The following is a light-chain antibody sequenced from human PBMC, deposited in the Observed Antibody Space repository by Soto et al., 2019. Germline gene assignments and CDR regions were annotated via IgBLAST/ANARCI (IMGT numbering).Light chain of an antibody. CDR2: KAS. CDR1: QSISSW. J-gene: IGKJ1*01. V-gene: IGKV1-5*03. CDR3: QQYNSYWT. Sequence: EIQITQSPSTLSTSVGDRVTITCRASQSISSWLAWYKQNPGKAPKLPIYKASSLESGVPSRFSGSGSGTEFTLTISSLQPDDFATYYCQQYNSYWTFGQGTKV.